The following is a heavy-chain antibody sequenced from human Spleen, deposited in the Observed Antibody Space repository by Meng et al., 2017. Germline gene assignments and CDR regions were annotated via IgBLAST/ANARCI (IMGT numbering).Heavy chain of an antibody. CDR3: ARDGAGLEMATMNPNWFDP. V-gene: IGHV3-11*04. Sequence: GESLKISCAASGFTFSDYYMSWIRQAPGKGLEWVSYISSSGSTIYYADSVKGRFTISRDNAKNSLYLQMNSLRAEDTAVYYCARDGAGLEMATMNPNWFDPWGQGTLVTVSS. CDR2: ISSSGSTI. D-gene: IGHD5-24*01. CDR1: GFTFSDYY. J-gene: IGHJ5*02.